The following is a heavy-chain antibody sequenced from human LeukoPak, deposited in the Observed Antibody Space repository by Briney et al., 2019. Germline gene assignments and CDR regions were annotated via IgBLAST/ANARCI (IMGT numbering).Heavy chain of an antibody. CDR2: ISYDGRNK. CDR3: AKDGGSFDY. J-gene: IGHJ4*02. Sequence: GGSLRLSCAAFGFTFSNYAMHWVRQAPGKGLEWVAVISYDGRNKYYADSVKGRFTISRDNSKNTLDLYMNSLRSEDTALYYCAKDGGSFDYWGQGTLVTVSS. V-gene: IGHV3-30*04. D-gene: IGHD2-15*01. CDR1: GFTFSNYA.